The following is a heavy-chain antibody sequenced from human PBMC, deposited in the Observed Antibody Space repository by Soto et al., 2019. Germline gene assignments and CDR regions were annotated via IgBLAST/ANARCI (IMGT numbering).Heavy chain of an antibody. CDR1: GYTFTSYY. Sequence: QVQLVQSGAEVKKPGASVKVSCKASGYTFTSYYMHWVRQAPGQGLEWMGWINPNSGGTNYAQKLQGWVTMTRDTSISTAYMELSRLRSDDTAVYYCARDVGARSSSFVYFDYWGQGTLVTVSS. CDR3: ARDVGARSSSFVYFDY. V-gene: IGHV1-2*04. D-gene: IGHD6-13*01. CDR2: INPNSGGT. J-gene: IGHJ4*02.